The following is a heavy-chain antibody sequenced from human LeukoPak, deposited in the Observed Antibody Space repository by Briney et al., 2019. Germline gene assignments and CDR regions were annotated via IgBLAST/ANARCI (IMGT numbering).Heavy chain of an antibody. Sequence: GRFTISRDNAMNSLYLQMNSLRAEDTAVYYCARDWSEYGSGGVHWYFDLWGRGTLVTVSS. J-gene: IGHJ2*01. CDR3: ARDWSEYGSGGVHWYFDL. D-gene: IGHD3-3*01. V-gene: IGHV3-11*06.